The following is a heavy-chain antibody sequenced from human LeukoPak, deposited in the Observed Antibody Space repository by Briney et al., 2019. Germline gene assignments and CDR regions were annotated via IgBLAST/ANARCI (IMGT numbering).Heavy chain of an antibody. CDR3: ARDIRLNWFDP. CDR2: IYYSGST. D-gene: IGHD2-21*02. Sequence: PSETLSLTCTVSGGSISSYYWSWIRQPPGKGLEWIGYIYYSGSTNYNPSLKSRVTISVDTSKNQFSLKLSSVTAADTAVYYCARDIRLNWFDPWGQGTLVTVSS. V-gene: IGHV4-59*01. J-gene: IGHJ5*02. CDR1: GGSISSYY.